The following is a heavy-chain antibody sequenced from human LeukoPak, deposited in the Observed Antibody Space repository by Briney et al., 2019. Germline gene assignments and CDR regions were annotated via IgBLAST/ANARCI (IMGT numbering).Heavy chain of an antibody. V-gene: IGHV1-69*13. CDR3: ASDSRPDCSSTSCYGRYFDY. D-gene: IGHD2-2*01. CDR2: IIPIFGTA. Sequence: SVKVSCKASGGTFSSYAISWVRQAPGQGLEWMGGIIPIFGTANYAQKFQGRVTITADESTGTAYMELSSLRSEDTAVYYCASDSRPDCSSTSCYGRYFDYWGQGTLVTVSS. CDR1: GGTFSSYA. J-gene: IGHJ4*02.